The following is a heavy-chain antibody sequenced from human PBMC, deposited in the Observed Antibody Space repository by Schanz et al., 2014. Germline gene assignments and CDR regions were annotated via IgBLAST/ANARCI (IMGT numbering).Heavy chain of an antibody. D-gene: IGHD3-10*01. Sequence: EVQLLESGGGFVQPGGSLRLSCVASGVTFSSYAMSWVRQASGKGLEWVSAISGSGASTYYADSVKGRFTISRDNSKNTQYLQMNSLRAEDTAVYDCAKDQGSYGSGSYSDFDYWGQGTLATVSS. J-gene: IGHJ4*02. V-gene: IGHV3-23*01. CDR1: GVTFSSYA. CDR3: AKDQGSYGSGSYSDFDY. CDR2: ISGSGAST.